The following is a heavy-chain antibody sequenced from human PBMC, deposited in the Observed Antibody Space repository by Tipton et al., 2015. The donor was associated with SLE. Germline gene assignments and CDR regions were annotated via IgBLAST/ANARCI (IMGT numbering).Heavy chain of an antibody. CDR1: GFTFSAYW. CDR2: ISSSSSYI. CDR3: ARPGVAGPYYFDY. D-gene: IGHD6-19*01. V-gene: IGHV3-21*01. Sequence: GSLRLSCATSGFTFSAYWMTWVRQAPGKGLEWVSSISSSSSYIYYADSVKGRFTISRDNAKNSLYLQMNSLRAEDTAVYYCARPGVAGPYYFDYWGQGTLVTVSS. J-gene: IGHJ4*02.